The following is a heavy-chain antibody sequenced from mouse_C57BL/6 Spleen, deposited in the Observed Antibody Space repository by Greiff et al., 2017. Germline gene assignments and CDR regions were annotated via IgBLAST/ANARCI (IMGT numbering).Heavy chain of an antibody. D-gene: IGHD2-4*01. CDR1: GYTFTSYW. CDR2: IYPGSGST. J-gene: IGHJ4*01. CDR3: ASPGGLEDYAMDY. V-gene: IGHV1-55*01. Sequence: VQLQQPGAELVKPGASVKMSCKASGYTFTSYWITWVKQRPGQGLEWIGDIYPGSGSTNYNEKFKSKATLTVDPSSSTAYMLLSSLTSEDSAVYYCASPGGLEDYAMDYWGQGTSVTVSS.